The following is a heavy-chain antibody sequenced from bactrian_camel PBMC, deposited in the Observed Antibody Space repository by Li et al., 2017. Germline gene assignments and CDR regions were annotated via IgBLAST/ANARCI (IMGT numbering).Heavy chain of an antibody. J-gene: IGHJ4*01. D-gene: IGHD1*01. V-gene: IGHV3S53*01. CDR1: EVHYTCS. CDR2: ITRSGIA. Sequence: VQLVESGGGSVQAGGSLRLSCAASEVHYTCSMGWYRQSPGKEREMVSTITRSGIAHYADSVKGRFVISQDNAGGMVYLQMNNLKPEDTGEYYCATGEMGFCSASWAVNDWGQGTQVTVS. CDR3: ATGEMGFCSASWAVND.